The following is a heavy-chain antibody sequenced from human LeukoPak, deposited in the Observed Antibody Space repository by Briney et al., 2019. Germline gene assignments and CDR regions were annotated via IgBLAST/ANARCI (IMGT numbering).Heavy chain of an antibody. D-gene: IGHD2-15*01. Sequence: PSETLSLTCTVSGGSITSGGYYWSWIRQHPGKGLKWNAHVYYSGRTYYNPSLKSRVFISVDASKNQFSLKLSSVTAADTAVYYCARALLPTTYHYGLDVWGQGTTVTVSS. CDR2: VYYSGRT. CDR3: ARALLPTTYHYGLDV. J-gene: IGHJ6*02. CDR1: GGSITSGGYY. V-gene: IGHV4-31*03.